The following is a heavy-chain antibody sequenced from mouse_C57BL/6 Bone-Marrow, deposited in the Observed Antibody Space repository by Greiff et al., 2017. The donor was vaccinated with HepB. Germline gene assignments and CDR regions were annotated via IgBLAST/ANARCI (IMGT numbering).Heavy chain of an antibody. D-gene: IGHD1-1*01. V-gene: IGHV5-15*01. CDR1: GFTFSDYG. CDR3: ARRYYGSSYGWDFDV. Sequence: EVQLMESGGGLVQPGGSLKLSCAASGFTFSDYGMAWVRQAPRKGPEWVAFISNLAYSIYYADTVTGRFTISRENAKNTLYLEMSSLRSEDTAMYYCARRYYGSSYGWDFDVWGTGTTVTVSS. CDR2: ISNLAYSI. J-gene: IGHJ1*03.